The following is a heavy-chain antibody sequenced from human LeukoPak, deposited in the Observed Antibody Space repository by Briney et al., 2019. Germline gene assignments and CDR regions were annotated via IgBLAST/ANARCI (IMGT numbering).Heavy chain of an antibody. D-gene: IGHD2-2*01. CDR3: AKGWRSSISPLDY. Sequence: PGGSLRLSCAASGFTFNSYTMNWVRQAPGKGLEWVSVISGSGGSTYYADSVKGRFTISRDNSKNTLYLQMNSLRAEDTAVYYCAKGWRSSISPLDYWGQEPWSPSPQ. CDR2: ISGSGGST. V-gene: IGHV3-23*01. CDR1: GFTFNSYT. J-gene: IGHJ4*01.